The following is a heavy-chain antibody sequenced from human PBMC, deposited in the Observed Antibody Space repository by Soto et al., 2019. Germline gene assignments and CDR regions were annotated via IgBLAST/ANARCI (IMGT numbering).Heavy chain of an antibody. Sequence: EVQLLESGGGLVQPGGSLRLSCAASGFTFSNYDMSWVRQAPGKGLEWVSTIIGGGGMIYYADSVRGRFTISSDNSKSTPYLDKNTLCDQHTAVYYCGTVSGSSLCFDCWGQGNMRTLSS. CDR3: GTVSGSSLCFDC. V-gene: IGHV3-23*01. CDR2: IIGGGGMI. CDR1: GFTFSNYD. D-gene: IGHD3-10*01. J-gene: IGHJ4*02.